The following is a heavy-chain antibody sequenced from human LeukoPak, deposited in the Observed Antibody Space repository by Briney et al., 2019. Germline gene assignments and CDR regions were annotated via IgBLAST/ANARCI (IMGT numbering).Heavy chain of an antibody. D-gene: IGHD5-18*01. V-gene: IGHV3-23*01. CDR1: GFTFSSYE. J-gene: IGHJ4*02. CDR3: ARDLSGIAGYTYGRGIDY. Sequence: GGSLRLSCAASGFTFSSYEMNWVRQAPGKGLEWVSAISGSGNRTFYADSVKGRFTISRENSKNTLYLQMNSLRAEDTAVYYCARDLSGIAGYTYGRGIDYWGQGTLVTVSS. CDR2: ISGSGNRT.